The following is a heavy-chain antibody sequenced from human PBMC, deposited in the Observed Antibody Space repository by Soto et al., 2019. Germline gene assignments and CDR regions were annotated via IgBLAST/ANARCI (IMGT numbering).Heavy chain of an antibody. V-gene: IGHV4-39*01. CDR2: IYYSGST. CDR3: ARRPSLRFLEWLLPGDLDY. J-gene: IGHJ4*02. D-gene: IGHD3-3*01. CDR1: GGSISSSSYY. Sequence: SETLSLTCTVSGGSISSSSYYWGWIRQPPGKGLEWIGSIYYSGSTYYNPSLKSRVTISVDTSKNQFSLKLSSVTAADTAVYYCARRPSLRFLEWLLPGDLDYWGQGTLVTVSS.